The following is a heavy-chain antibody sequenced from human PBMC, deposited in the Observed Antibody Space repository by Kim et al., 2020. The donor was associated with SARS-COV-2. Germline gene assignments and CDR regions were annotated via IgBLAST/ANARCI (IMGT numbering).Heavy chain of an antibody. CDR1: GGSVSSGSYY. CDR2: IYYSGST. Sequence: SQTLSLTCTVSGGSVSSGSYYWSWIRQPPGKGLEWIGYIYYSGSTNYNPSLKSRVTISVDTSKNQFSLKLSSVTAADTAVYYCASLGYSSSSEQADYWGQGTLVTVSS. J-gene: IGHJ4*02. V-gene: IGHV4-61*01. D-gene: IGHD6-6*01. CDR3: ASLGYSSSSEQADY.